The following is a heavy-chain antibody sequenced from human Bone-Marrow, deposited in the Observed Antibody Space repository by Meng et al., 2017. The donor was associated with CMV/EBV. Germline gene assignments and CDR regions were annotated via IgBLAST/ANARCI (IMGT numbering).Heavy chain of an antibody. CDR1: GGSFSGYY. Sequence: GSLRLSCAVYGGSFSGYYWSWIRQPPGKGLEWIGEINHSGSTNYNPSLKSRVTISVDTSKNQFSLKLSSVTAADTAVYYCARGNRRVVRTGTWFDPWGQGTRVTVSS. CDR3: ARGNRRVVRTGTWFDP. J-gene: IGHJ5*02. CDR2: INHSGST. V-gene: IGHV4-34*01. D-gene: IGHD2-15*01.